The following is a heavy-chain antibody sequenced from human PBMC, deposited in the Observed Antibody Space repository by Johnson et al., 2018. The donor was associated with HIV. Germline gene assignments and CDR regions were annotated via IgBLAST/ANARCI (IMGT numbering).Heavy chain of an antibody. Sequence: QVQLVESGGGLVQPGRSLRLSCAASGFTFSSYAMHWVRQAPGKGLEWVAVISYDGSNKYYADSVKGRFTISRDNSKNTLYLQMNSLRAEDTAVYYWARDSGVGGGAFDIWGQGTMVTVSS. CDR1: GFTFSSYA. CDR2: ISYDGSNK. J-gene: IGHJ3*02. V-gene: IGHV3-30*04. CDR3: ARDSGVGGGAFDI. D-gene: IGHD2-15*01.